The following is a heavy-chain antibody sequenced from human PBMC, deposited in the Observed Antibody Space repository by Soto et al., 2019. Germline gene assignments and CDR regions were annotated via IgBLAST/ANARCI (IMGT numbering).Heavy chain of an antibody. CDR2: IKAGNGNT. Sequence: QVQLVQSGAEVKKPGASVKVSCKASGYTFTSYAMHWVRQAPGQRLDWMGWIKAGNGNTKYSQTFQGRVTITRETSASTAYMGLSSLRSEDTPVYYCARALVVREARSNWVGPWGQGTLVTVSS. V-gene: IGHV1-3*01. CDR1: GYTFTSYA. J-gene: IGHJ5*02. CDR3: ARALVVREARSNWVGP. D-gene: IGHD3-22*01.